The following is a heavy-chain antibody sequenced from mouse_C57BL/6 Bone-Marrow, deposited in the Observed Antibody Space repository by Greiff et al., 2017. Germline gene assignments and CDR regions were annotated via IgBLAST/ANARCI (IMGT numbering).Heavy chain of an antibody. Sequence: EVKLMESGAELVRPGASVKLSCTASGFNIKDDYMHWVKQRPEQGLEWIGWIDPENGDTEYASKFQGKATITADTSSNTAYLQLSSLTSEDTAVYYCTTAVRALFAYWGQGTLVTVSA. CDR1: GFNIKDDY. V-gene: IGHV14-4*01. CDR3: TTAVRALFAY. J-gene: IGHJ3*01. CDR2: IDPENGDT. D-gene: IGHD3-3*01.